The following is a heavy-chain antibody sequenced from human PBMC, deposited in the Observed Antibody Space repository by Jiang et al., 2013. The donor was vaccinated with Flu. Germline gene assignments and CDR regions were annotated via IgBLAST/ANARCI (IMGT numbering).Heavy chain of an antibody. CDR2: IYPGDSDT. J-gene: IGHJ3*02. CDR1: GYSFTSYW. D-gene: IGHD1-26*01. V-gene: IGHV5-51*01. Sequence: PGESLKISCKGSGYSFTSYWIGWVRQMPGKGLEWMGIIYPGDSDTRYSPSFQGQVTISADKSISTAYLQWSSLKASDTAMYYCARRGATQVLSPPDDAFDIWGQGTVVTVSS. CDR3: ARRGATQVLSPPDDAFDI.